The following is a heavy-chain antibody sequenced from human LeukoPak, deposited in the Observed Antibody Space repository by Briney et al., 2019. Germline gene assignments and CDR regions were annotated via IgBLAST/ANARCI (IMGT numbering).Heavy chain of an antibody. CDR2: ISYDGSNK. CDR3: ARDIAAAGNSWFDP. V-gene: IGHV3-30-3*01. CDR1: GFTFSSYA. Sequence: GGSLRLSCAASGFTFSSYAMHWVRQAPGKGLEWVAVISYDGSNKYYADSVKGRFTISRDNSKNTLYLQMNSLRAEDTAEYYCARDIAAAGNSWFDPWGQGTLVTVSS. J-gene: IGHJ5*02. D-gene: IGHD6-13*01.